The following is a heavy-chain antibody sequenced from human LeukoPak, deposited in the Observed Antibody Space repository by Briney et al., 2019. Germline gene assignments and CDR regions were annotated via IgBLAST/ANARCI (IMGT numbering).Heavy chain of an antibody. CDR3: ARERPGRDGYNHDAFDI. CDR1: GFTFSSYG. J-gene: IGHJ3*02. V-gene: IGHV3-33*01. CDR2: IRYDGSNK. Sequence: GGSLRLSCAASGFTFSSYGMHWVRQAPGKGLEWVAVIRYDGSNKYYADSVKGRFTISRDNSKNTLYLQMNSLRAEDTAVYYCARERPGRDGYNHDAFDIWGQGTMVTVSS. D-gene: IGHD5-24*01.